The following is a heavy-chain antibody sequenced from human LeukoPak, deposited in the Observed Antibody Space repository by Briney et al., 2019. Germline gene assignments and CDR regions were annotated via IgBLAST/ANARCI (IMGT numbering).Heavy chain of an antibody. V-gene: IGHV3-21*01. Sequence: GGSLRLSCAASGFTFSSYSMNWVRQAPGKGLEWVSSISSSSSYIYYADSVKGRFTISRDSAKNSLYLQMNSLRAEDTAVYYCVRDLAAAGSFDYWGQGTLVTVSS. J-gene: IGHJ4*02. CDR3: VRDLAAAGSFDY. CDR1: GFTFSSYS. CDR2: ISSSSSYI. D-gene: IGHD6-13*01.